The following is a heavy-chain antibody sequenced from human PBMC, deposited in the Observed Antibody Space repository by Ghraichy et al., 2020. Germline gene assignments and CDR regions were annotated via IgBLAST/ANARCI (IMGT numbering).Heavy chain of an antibody. CDR2: IYYRGST. CDR1: GGSINTYY. D-gene: IGHD2-2*01. J-gene: IGHJ3*02. CDR3: AREGYCSTSSCLRKPFDI. Sequence: SETLSLTCTVSGGSINTYYWCWFRHPPGKELEWIGYIYYRGSTNYNPSLNSRVTISVDTSKNQFSLKLSSVTAADTAIYYCAREGYCSTSSCLRKPFDIWARGRMAAVPS. V-gene: IGHV4-59*08.